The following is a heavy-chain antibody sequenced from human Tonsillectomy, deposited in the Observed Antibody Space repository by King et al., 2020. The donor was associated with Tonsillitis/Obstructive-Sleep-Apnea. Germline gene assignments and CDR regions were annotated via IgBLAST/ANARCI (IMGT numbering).Heavy chain of an antibody. D-gene: IGHD2-2*02. CDR3: ARDRDCSSTSCYNAFDI. CDR2: ISYDGSNK. Sequence: QLVQSGGGVVQPGRSLRLSCAASGFTFSTYAMHWVRQAPGKGLEWVAVISYDGSNKYYADSVKGRFTISRDNSKNTLYLQMNSLRTEDTAVYYCARDRDCSSTSCYNAFDIWGQGTMVTVSS. J-gene: IGHJ3*02. V-gene: IGHV3-30*04. CDR1: GFTFSTYA.